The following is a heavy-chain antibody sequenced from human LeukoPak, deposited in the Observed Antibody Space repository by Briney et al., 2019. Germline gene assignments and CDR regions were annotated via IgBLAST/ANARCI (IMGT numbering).Heavy chain of an antibody. V-gene: IGHV5-51*01. CDR3: ARLGYSGSYFGAFDI. CDR2: IYPGNSDT. D-gene: IGHD1-26*01. J-gene: IGHJ3*02. Sequence: GESLKISCKGSGYSYTTYWIAWVRQMPGKGLEWMGIIYPGNSDTRYSPSFQGQFTISVDKSITTAYLQCSSLTASDTAMYYCARLGYSGSYFGAFDIWGQGTVVTVSP. CDR1: GYSYTTYW.